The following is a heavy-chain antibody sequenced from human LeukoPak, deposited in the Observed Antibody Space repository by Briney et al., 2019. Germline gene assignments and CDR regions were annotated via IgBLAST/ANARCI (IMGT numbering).Heavy chain of an antibody. Sequence: GGSLRLSCAASGFTFSSYSMNWVRQAPGKGLEWVSSISSSSSYIYYADSVKGRFTISRDNAKNSLYLQMNSLRAEDTALYYCAKGEQWLVEGGYYFDYWGQGTLVTVSS. CDR1: GFTFSSYS. J-gene: IGHJ4*02. D-gene: IGHD6-19*01. CDR3: AKGEQWLVEGGYYFDY. V-gene: IGHV3-21*04. CDR2: ISSSSSYI.